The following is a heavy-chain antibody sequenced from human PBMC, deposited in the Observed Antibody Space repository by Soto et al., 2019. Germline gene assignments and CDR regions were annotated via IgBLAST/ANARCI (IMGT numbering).Heavy chain of an antibody. V-gene: IGHV3-33*01. CDR2: IWYDGSNK. D-gene: IGHD3-3*01. CDR3: AREGGSITIFGVVNYYYYGMDV. CDR1: GFTFSSYG. J-gene: IGHJ6*02. Sequence: GGSLRLSCAASGFTFSSYGMHWVRQAPGKGLEWVAVIWYDGSNKYYAVSVKGRFTISRDNSKNTLYLQMNSLRAEDTAVYYCAREGGSITIFGVVNYYYYGMDVWGQGTTVTVPS.